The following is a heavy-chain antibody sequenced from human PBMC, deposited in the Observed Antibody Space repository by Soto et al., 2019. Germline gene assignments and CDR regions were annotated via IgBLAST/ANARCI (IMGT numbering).Heavy chain of an antibody. CDR2: ISAYNGNT. J-gene: IGHJ4*02. CDR1: GYTFTSYG. CDR3: ARDQASMVRGVTITTPLY. Sequence: ASVKVSCKASGYTFTSYGISWVRQAPGQGLEWMGWISAYNGNTNYAQKLQGRVTMTTDTSTSTAYMELRSLRSDDTAVYYCARDQASMVRGVTITTPLYWGQGTLVTVSS. V-gene: IGHV1-18*01. D-gene: IGHD3-10*01.